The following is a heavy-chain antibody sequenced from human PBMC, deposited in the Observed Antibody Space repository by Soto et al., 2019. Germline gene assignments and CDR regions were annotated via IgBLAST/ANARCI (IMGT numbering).Heavy chain of an antibody. V-gene: IGHV4-59*01. CDR3: ARDLWGYCGTDCYPLDV. Sequence: LSETLSLTCTVSGGSISACYWSWIRQPPGKGLEWIGYMYNTGSTVYNPSFKSRVTISVDTSKNQFSLKLNAVTAADTAVYYCARDLWGYCGTDCYPLDVWGQGTTVTVS. CDR2: MYNTGST. D-gene: IGHD2-21*02. CDR1: GGSISACY. J-gene: IGHJ6*02.